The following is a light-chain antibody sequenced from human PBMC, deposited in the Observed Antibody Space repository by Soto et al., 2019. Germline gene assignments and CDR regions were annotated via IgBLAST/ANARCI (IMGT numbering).Light chain of an antibody. CDR1: QSVRSNY. J-gene: IGKJ5*01. CDR2: GAS. Sequence: EIVLTQSPGTLSLSPGEGATLSCRASQSVRSNYLAWYQQKPGQAPRLLIYGASSRATGIPDRFSGSGSGTDFTLTISRLEPEDFANYYCQQANSFPITFGQGTRLEIK. V-gene: IGKV3-20*01. CDR3: QQANSFPIT.